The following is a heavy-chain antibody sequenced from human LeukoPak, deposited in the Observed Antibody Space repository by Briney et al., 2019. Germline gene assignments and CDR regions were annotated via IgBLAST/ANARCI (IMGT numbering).Heavy chain of an antibody. CDR1: GGSISSYY. CDR3: ARRLIRDSSGGGHFDY. J-gene: IGHJ4*02. Sequence: SETLSLTCTVSGGSISSYYLSWIRQPPGKGLEWIGYIYYSGSTNYNPSLKSRVTISVDTSKNQFSLKLSSVTAADTAVYYCARRLIRDSSGGGHFDYWGQGTLVTVSS. CDR2: IYYSGST. D-gene: IGHD3-22*01. V-gene: IGHV4-59*08.